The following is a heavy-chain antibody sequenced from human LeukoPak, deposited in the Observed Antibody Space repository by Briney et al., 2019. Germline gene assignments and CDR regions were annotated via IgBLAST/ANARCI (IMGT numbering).Heavy chain of an antibody. Sequence: GGSLRLSCAASGFTFSNYAMHWVRQAPGKGLDWVAFIRFDGVNKYYADSVKGRFTISRDNSKNTLYLQMNSLRTEDTAVYYCGKDHFTSSWYADHWGQGTLVTVSS. CDR1: GFTFSNYA. CDR3: GKDHFTSSWYADH. V-gene: IGHV3-30*02. CDR2: IRFDGVNK. J-gene: IGHJ4*02. D-gene: IGHD6-13*01.